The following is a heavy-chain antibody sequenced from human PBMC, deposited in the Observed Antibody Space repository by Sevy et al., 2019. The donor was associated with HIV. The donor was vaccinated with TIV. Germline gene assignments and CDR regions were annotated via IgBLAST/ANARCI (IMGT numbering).Heavy chain of an antibody. V-gene: IGHV3-30*04. J-gene: IGHJ4*02. CDR2: ISYDGSTT. Sequence: GGSLRLSCAASGFTFSNYPMHWVRQAPGKGLEWMAVISYDGSTTYYADSLKGRFTISRDTSKSTLYLQVNSLRAEDAAVYYCARAALTSGYLYYFDYWGQGTLVTVSS. D-gene: IGHD3-22*01. CDR3: ARAALTSGYLYYFDY. CDR1: GFTFSNYP.